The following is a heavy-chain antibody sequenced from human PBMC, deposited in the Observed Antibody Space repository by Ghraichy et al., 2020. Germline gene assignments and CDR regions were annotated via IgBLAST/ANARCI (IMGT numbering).Heavy chain of an antibody. CDR2: IKQDGSEK. CDR3: ARDSDVDY. Sequence: ETLSLTCAASGFTFSRFWMTWVRQAPGKGLEWVANIKQDGSEKFYVDSVKDRFTISRDNAKNSLYLQMNSLRAEDTAVYYCARDSDVDYWGQGTLVTVSS. V-gene: IGHV3-7*03. CDR1: GFTFSRFW. J-gene: IGHJ4*02.